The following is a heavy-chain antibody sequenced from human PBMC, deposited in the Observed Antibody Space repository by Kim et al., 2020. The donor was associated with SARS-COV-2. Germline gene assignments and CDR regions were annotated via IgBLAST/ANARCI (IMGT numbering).Heavy chain of an antibody. J-gene: IGHJ6*02. CDR3: ARNHYCSSTSCYKKMAAGMDV. V-gene: IGHV3-21*01. CDR1: GFTFSSYS. CDR2: ISSSSSYI. Sequence: GGSLRLSCAASGFTFSSYSMNWVRQAPGKGLEWVSSISSSSSYIYYADSVKGRFTISRDNAKNSLYLQMNSLRAEDTAVYYCARNHYCSSTSCYKKMAAGMDVWGQGTTVTVSS. D-gene: IGHD2-2*02.